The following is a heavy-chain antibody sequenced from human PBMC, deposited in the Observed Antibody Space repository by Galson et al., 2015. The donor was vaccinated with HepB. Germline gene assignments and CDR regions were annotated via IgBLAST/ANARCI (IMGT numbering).Heavy chain of an antibody. Sequence: SVKVSCKASGYTFTSYGISWVRQAPGQGLEWMGWISAYNGNTNYAQKLQGRVTMTTDTSTSTAYMELRSLRSDDTAVYYCARDRDIAAAGVGYYYYGMDVWGQGTTVTVSS. CDR3: ARDRDIAAAGVGYYYYGMDV. CDR1: GYTFTSYG. V-gene: IGHV1-18*04. CDR2: ISAYNGNT. J-gene: IGHJ6*02. D-gene: IGHD6-13*01.